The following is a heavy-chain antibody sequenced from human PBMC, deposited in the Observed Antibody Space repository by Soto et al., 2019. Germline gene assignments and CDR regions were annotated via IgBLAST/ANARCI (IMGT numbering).Heavy chain of an antibody. D-gene: IGHD4-17*01. CDR2: ISSSSSYI. Sequence: PGGSLRLSCAASGFTFISYSMNWGRQAPGKGLEWVSSISSSSSYIYYADSVKGRFTISRDNAKNSLYLQMNSLRAEDTAVYYCARSPSMTTVSLDYWGQGTLVTVSS. CDR1: GFTFISYS. CDR3: ARSPSMTTVSLDY. V-gene: IGHV3-21*01. J-gene: IGHJ4*02.